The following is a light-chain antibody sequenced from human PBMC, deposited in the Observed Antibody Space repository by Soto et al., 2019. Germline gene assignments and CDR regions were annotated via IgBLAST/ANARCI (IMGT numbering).Light chain of an antibody. CDR3: QSHDNSLSGFYV. V-gene: IGLV1-40*01. J-gene: IGLJ1*01. Sequence: QSVLTQPPSVSGAPGPRVNISCTGSISNIGAGYAVHWYQQLPGTGPKLLIYDNTIRPSGVPDRFSGSRSGTSVSLAITGLQAEDEADYYCQSHDNSLSGFYVFGTGTKVTVL. CDR1: ISNIGAGYA. CDR2: DNT.